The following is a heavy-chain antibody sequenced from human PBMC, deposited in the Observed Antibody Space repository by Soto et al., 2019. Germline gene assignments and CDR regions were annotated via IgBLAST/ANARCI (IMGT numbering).Heavy chain of an antibody. CDR3: AKDRGIIVKAGDAFDV. J-gene: IGHJ3*01. CDR1: GFTFNTYA. Sequence: GGSLRLSCAASGFTFNTYAMNWVRQAPGKGLEWVSAISGTGGSTYYADSVKGRFTISRDRSKNTVSLQMDSLRAEDTAVYYCAKDRGIIVKAGDAFDVWGQGTKVTVSS. CDR2: ISGTGGST. D-gene: IGHD3-16*02. V-gene: IGHV3-23*01.